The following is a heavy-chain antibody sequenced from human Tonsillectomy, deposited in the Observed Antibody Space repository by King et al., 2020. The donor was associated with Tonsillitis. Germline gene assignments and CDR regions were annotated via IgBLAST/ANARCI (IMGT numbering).Heavy chain of an antibody. CDR2: ISSSSSTI. J-gene: IGHJ6*02. D-gene: IGHD6-13*01. CDR1: GFTFSSYS. CDR3: ARGGLAGYNYYYYYGMDV. V-gene: IGHV3-48*01. Sequence: VQLVESGGGLVQPGGSLRLSCAASGFTFSSYSMNWVRQAPGKGLEWVSYISSSSSTIYYADSVKGRFTISRDNAKNSLYLQMNSLRAEDTAVYYCARGGLAGYNYYYYYGMDVWGQGTTVTVS.